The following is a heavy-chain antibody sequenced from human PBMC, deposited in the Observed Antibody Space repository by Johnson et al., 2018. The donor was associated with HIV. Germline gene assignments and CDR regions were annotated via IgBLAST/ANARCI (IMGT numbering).Heavy chain of an antibody. CDR3: ARDLVRDAFDI. V-gene: IGHV3-33*01. D-gene: IGHD3-10*01. CDR1: GFTFSSYG. CDR2: IWYDGSNK. J-gene: IGHJ3*02. Sequence: VQLVESGGGVVQPGGSLRLSCAASGFTFSSYGMHWVRQAPGKGLEWVAVIWYDGSNKYYVDSVKGRFTISRDNAKNSLYLQMNSLRAEDTAVYYCARDLVRDAFDIWGQGTMVTVSS.